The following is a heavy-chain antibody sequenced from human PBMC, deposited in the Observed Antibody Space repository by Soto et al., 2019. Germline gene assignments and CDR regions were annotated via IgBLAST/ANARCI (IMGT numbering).Heavy chain of an antibody. CDR3: AREDNDCSGGSCPEDY. Sequence: QVQLVESGGGVVQPGRSLRLSCAASGFTFSSYAMHWVRQAPGKGLEWVAVISYDGSNKYYADSVKGRFTISRDNSKNTMYLQMNRLRAEDTAVYYCAREDNDCSGGSCPEDYWGQGTLVTVSS. V-gene: IGHV3-30-3*01. CDR1: GFTFSSYA. D-gene: IGHD2-15*01. CDR2: ISYDGSNK. J-gene: IGHJ4*02.